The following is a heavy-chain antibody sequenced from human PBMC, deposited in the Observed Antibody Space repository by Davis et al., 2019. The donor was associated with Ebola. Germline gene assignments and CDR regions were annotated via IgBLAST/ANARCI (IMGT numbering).Heavy chain of an antibody. J-gene: IGHJ4*02. CDR3: AIGVAVGLGDY. D-gene: IGHD6-19*01. Sequence: ESLKISCAASGFTFSSYWMSWVRQAPGKGLEWIGEINHSGSTNYNPSLKSRVTISVDTSKNQFSLKLSSVTAADTAVYYCAIGVAVGLGDYWGQGTLVTVSS. CDR2: INHSGST. CDR1: GFTFSSYW. V-gene: IGHV4-34*01.